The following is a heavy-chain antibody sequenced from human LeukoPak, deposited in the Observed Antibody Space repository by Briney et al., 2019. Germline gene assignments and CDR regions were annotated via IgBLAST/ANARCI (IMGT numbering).Heavy chain of an antibody. D-gene: IGHD3-10*01. J-gene: IGHJ3*02. CDR1: GYTFSSYA. CDR3: AREDGFTYYYGSGTNAFDI. V-gene: IGHV3-30-3*01. CDR2: ISYDGSNK. Sequence: GGSLRLSCAASGYTFSSYAMHWVRQAPGEGLEWVAVISYDGSNKYYADSVKGRFTISRDNSKNTLYLQMNSLRAEDTAVYYCAREDGFTYYYGSGTNAFDIWGQGTMVTVSS.